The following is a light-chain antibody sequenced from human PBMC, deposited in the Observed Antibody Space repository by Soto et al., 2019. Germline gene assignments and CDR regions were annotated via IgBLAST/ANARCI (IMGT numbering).Light chain of an antibody. J-gene: IGKJ4*01. CDR2: DAS. CDR3: QQRSSWPLLT. V-gene: IGKV3-11*01. CDR1: QSVSNY. Sequence: EIVLTQSPATLSLSPGERATLSCRASQSVSNYLAWFQQKPGQAPRLLIYDASNRATGIPARFSGSGSGTDFTLTISSLEPEDYAVYYCQQRSSWPLLTFGVGTKVEI.